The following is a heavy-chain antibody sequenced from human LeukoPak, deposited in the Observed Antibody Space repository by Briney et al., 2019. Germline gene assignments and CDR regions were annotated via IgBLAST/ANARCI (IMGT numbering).Heavy chain of an antibody. V-gene: IGHV3-30-3*01. D-gene: IGHD3-22*01. CDR1: GFTFSSYA. Sequence: PGGPLRLSCAASGFTFSSYAMHWVRQAPGKGLEWVAVISYDGSNKYYADSVKGRFTISRDNSKNTLYLQMNSLRAEDTAVYYCVRDQNYDSSGYYPDYWGQGTLVTVSS. CDR3: VRDQNYDSSGYYPDY. CDR2: ISYDGSNK. J-gene: IGHJ4*02.